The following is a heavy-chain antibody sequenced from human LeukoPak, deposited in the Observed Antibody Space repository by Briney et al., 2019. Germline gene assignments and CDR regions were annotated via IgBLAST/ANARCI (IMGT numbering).Heavy chain of an antibody. J-gene: IGHJ6*03. CDR1: GFTFRNYG. CDR2: IWSDGNNR. D-gene: IGHD2-8*02. V-gene: IGHV3-30*02. Sequence: GGSLRLSCAASGFTFRNYGMHWVRQATGKGLEWVSFIWSDGNNRFYADSVKGRFTISRDNSKNMLYLQMDTLRAEDTALYYCAKDPGASVSGFYMDVWGKGTTVIISS. CDR3: AKDPGASVSGFYMDV.